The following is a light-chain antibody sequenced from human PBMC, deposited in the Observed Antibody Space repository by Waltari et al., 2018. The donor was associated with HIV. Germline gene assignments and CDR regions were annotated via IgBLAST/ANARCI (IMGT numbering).Light chain of an antibody. V-gene: IGLV2-23*02. Sequence: QSALTQPAFVSCSPGQSITMPCTATSRHVGTFDLASWYQPRPGKAPKLMIYEVTKWSSGVSKRFSGSKSGNTASLTISGLQAEDEADYYCCSYAGTNGLVFGGGTKLTVL. CDR2: EVT. J-gene: IGLJ3*02. CDR1: SRHVGTFDL. CDR3: CSYAGTNGLV.